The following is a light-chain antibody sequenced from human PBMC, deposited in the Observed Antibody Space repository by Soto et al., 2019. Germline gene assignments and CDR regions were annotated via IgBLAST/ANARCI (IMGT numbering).Light chain of an antibody. J-gene: IGKJ1*01. CDR2: GAS. V-gene: IGKV3-20*01. CDR1: QSVSNNY. Sequence: EIVLTQSPGTLSLSPVEIATLSFMASQSVSNNYLAWYQQKPGQAPRLLIYGASTRATGIPAKFSGSGSGTDFTLTISRLEPEDFAVYYCQQYGSSSWTFGQGTKVDIK. CDR3: QQYGSSSWT.